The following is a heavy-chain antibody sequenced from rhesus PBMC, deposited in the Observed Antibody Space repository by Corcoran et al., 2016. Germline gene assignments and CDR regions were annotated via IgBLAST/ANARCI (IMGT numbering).Heavy chain of an antibody. CDR2: ISGGGESI. Sequence: QLQLQESGPGLVKPSETLSLTCAVSGYSISSGYYWGWIRQPPGKGLEYIGYISGGGESIYHNPSLKSRVTISKDTSKNQFSLNLNSVTAADTAVYYCAREQNWYFDLWGPGTPITISS. D-gene: IGHD6-19*01. V-gene: IGHV4-99*02. CDR3: AREQNWYFDL. J-gene: IGHJ2*01. CDR1: GYSISSGYY.